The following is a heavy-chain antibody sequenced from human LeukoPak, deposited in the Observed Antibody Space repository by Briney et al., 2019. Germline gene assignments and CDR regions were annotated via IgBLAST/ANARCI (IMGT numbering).Heavy chain of an antibody. J-gene: IGHJ4*02. CDR1: GYTFTSYG. CDR3: ARDRVGVVVVAATLNY. CDR2: ISAYNGNT. D-gene: IGHD2-15*01. Sequence: ASLKVSSKASGYTFTSYGISWVRQAPGQGVEGRGWISAYNGNTNYAQKLQGRVTMTTDTSTSTAYMELRSLRSDDTAVYYCARDRVGVVVVAATLNYWGQGTLVTVSS. V-gene: IGHV1-18*01.